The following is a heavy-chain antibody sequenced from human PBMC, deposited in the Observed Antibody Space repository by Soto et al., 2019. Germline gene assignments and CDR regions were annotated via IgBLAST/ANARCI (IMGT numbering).Heavy chain of an antibody. CDR1: GGSISSSSYY. J-gene: IGHJ6*02. V-gene: IGHV4-39*01. CDR2: IYYSGST. D-gene: IGHD3-10*01. CDR3: ARGDPLLWFGERVYYGMDV. Sequence: SETLSLTCTVSGGSISSSSYYWGWIRQPPGKGLEWIGNIYYSGSTYYNPSLKSRVTISVDTSKNQFSLKLSSVTAADTAVYYCARGDPLLWFGERVYYGMDVWGQGTTVT.